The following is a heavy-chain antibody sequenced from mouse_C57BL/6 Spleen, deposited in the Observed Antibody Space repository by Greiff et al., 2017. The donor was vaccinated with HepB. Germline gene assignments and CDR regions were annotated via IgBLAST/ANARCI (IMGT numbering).Heavy chain of an antibody. D-gene: IGHD1-1*01. V-gene: IGHV1-18*01. CDR2: INPNNGGT. CDR3: ARRGEYGSSSFYAMDY. J-gene: IGHJ4*01. CDR1: GYTFTDYN. Sequence: EVQLQQSGPELVKPGASVKIPCKASGYTFTDYNMDWVKQSHGKSLEWIGDINPNNGGTIYNQKFKGKATLTVDKSSSTAYMELRSLTSEDTAVYYCARRGEYGSSSFYAMDYWGQGTSVTVSS.